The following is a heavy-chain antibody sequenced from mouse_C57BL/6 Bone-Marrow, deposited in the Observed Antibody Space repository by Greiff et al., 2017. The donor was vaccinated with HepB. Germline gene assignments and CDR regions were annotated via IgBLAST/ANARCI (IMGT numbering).Heavy chain of an antibody. CDR1: GFTFSDYG. Sequence: EVKLVESGGGLVKPGGSLKLSCAASGFTFSDYGMHWVRQAPEKGLEWVAYISSGSSTIDYADTVKGRFTISRDNAKNTLFLQMTSLRSEDTAMYYCARPYSNYVDYYAMDYWGQGTSVTVSS. D-gene: IGHD2-5*01. CDR3: ARPYSNYVDYYAMDY. V-gene: IGHV5-17*01. J-gene: IGHJ4*01. CDR2: ISSGSSTI.